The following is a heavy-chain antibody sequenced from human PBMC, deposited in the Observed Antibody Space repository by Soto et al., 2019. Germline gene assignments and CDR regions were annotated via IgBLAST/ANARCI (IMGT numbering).Heavy chain of an antibody. D-gene: IGHD4-17*01. CDR2: IYYSGST. V-gene: IGHV4-39*01. CDR1: GGSISSSSYY. J-gene: IGHJ6*02. Sequence: SETLSLTCTVSGGSISSSSYYWGWIRQPPGKGLEWIGSIYYSGSTYYNQSLKSRVTISVDTSKNHFSLKLSSVTAADTAVYYCARLPLDYGGNHQGGYYYYGMDVWGQGTTVT. CDR3: ARLPLDYGGNHQGGYYYYGMDV.